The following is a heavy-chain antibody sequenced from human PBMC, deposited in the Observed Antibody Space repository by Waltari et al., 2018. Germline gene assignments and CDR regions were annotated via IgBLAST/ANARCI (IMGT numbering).Heavy chain of an antibody. V-gene: IGHV4-34*01. CDR3: ARTPRRGITRIVVVTAWWFDP. Sequence: QVQLQQWGAGLLKPSETLSLTCAVNGGSFSGYYWSWIPTPQGKGLEWIGEINHSGSTNYNPSLKSRVTISVDTSKNQSSLKLSSVTAADTAVYYCARTPRRGITRIVVVTAWWFDPWVQGTLVTVSS. CDR2: INHSGST. D-gene: IGHD3-22*01. J-gene: IGHJ5*02. CDR1: GGSFSGYY.